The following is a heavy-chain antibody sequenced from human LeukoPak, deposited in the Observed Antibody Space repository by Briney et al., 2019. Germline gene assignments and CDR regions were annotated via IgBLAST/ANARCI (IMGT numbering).Heavy chain of an antibody. J-gene: IGHJ5*02. CDR1: GYTFTSYD. D-gene: IGHD3-10*01. V-gene: IGHV1-8*01. CDR3: ARDYYGSKSSSFDP. CDR2: MNPNSVNT. Sequence: ASVKVSCKASGYTFTSYDINWVRQATGQGLEWLGWMNPNSVNTGYAQNFQGTVTMTRDTSIDTAYMELTSLRYEDTAVYYCARDYYGSKSSSFDPWGQGTLVSVSS.